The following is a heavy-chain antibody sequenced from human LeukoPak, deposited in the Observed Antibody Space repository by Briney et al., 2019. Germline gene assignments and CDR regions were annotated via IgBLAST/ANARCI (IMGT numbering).Heavy chain of an antibody. CDR1: GFTFRNYG. J-gene: IGHJ4*02. Sequence: GGSLRLSCKASGFTFRNYGMSWVRQAPGKGLEWVSGLSDAGVRIFYSDSVKGRFTISRDNSKNTLYLQMDSLRAEDTAVYYCANTHCDSSPIVWNFWGQGTLVTVSS. D-gene: IGHD6-6*01. V-gene: IGHV3-23*01. CDR2: LSDAGVRI. CDR3: ANTHCDSSPIVWNF.